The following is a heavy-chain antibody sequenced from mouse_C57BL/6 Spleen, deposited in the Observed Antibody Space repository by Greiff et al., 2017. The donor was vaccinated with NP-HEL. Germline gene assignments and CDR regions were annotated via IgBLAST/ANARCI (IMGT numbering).Heavy chain of an antibody. V-gene: IGHV14-4*01. CDR1: GFDITDDY. CDR2: IDPEHGDT. Sequence: VQLQQSGAELVRPGASVKLSCTASGFDITDDYMHWVKQRPEQGLEWIGSIDPEHGDTEYASKFQGKATITADTSSNTAYLQLSSLTSEDTAVYYCALSNYGWGQGTTLTVAS. D-gene: IGHD2-5*01. J-gene: IGHJ2*01. CDR3: ALSNYG.